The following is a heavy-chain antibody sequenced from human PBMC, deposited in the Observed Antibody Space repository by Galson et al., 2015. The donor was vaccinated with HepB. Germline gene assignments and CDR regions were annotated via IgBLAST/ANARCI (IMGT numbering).Heavy chain of an antibody. CDR2: TYYRSKWYN. CDR3: ARDSSWYGSWDWFDP. CDR1: GDSVSSNSAA. Sequence: CAISGDSVSSNSAAWNWIRQSPSRGLEWLGGTYYRSKWYNDYAVSVKSRITINPDTSKNQFSLQLNSVTPEDTAVYYCARDSSWYGSWDWFDPWGQGTLVTVSS. D-gene: IGHD6-13*01. V-gene: IGHV6-1*01. J-gene: IGHJ5*02.